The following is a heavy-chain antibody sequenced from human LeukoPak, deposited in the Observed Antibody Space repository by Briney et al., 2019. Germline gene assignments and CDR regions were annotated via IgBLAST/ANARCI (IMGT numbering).Heavy chain of an antibody. Sequence: SETLSLTCTVSGGSISSSSYYWGWIRQPPGKGLEWIGGIYYSGSTYYNPSLESRVTISVDTSKNQFSLKLSSVTAADTAVYYCARHMYYYDSSGYYMDYWGQGTLVTASS. J-gene: IGHJ4*02. V-gene: IGHV4-39*01. CDR2: IYYSGST. CDR1: GGSISSSSYY. CDR3: ARHMYYYDSSGYYMDY. D-gene: IGHD3-22*01.